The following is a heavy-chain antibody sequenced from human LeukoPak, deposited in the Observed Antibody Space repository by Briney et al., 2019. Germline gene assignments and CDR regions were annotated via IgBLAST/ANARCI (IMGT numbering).Heavy chain of an antibody. Sequence: PGGSLRLSCAASGFTFSSYEMNWVRQAPGKGLEWVSYISSSGSTIYYADSVKGRFTISRDNAKNSLYLQMNSLRAEDTAVYYCARESGGQKVGDAFDIWGQGTMVTVSS. CDR1: GFTFSSYE. D-gene: IGHD6-25*01. V-gene: IGHV3-48*03. CDR2: ISSSGSTI. CDR3: ARESGGQKVGDAFDI. J-gene: IGHJ3*02.